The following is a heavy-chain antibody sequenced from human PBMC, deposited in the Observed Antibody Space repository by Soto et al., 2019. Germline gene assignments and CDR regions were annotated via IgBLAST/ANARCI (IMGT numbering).Heavy chain of an antibody. CDR3: ARCHNLYPYYYYGMAV. CDR2: INHSGST. Sequence: SETVSRTCAVYWGSFSGYCWSWIRQPAGEGLEWVGEINHSGSTNYNPSLKSRVTISVDTSKNQFSLKLSSVTAADTAVYYCARCHNLYPYYYYGMAVWGQGTPVTLSS. J-gene: IGHJ6*01. CDR1: WGSFSGYC. V-gene: IGHV4-34*01.